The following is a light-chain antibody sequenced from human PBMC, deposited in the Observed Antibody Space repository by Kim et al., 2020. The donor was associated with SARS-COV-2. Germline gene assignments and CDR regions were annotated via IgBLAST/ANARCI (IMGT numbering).Light chain of an antibody. CDR2: GKN. V-gene: IGLV3-19*01. CDR3: NSRDSSGNHLNVV. CDR1: SLRSYY. J-gene: IGLJ2*01. Sequence: GQAVMITCQGDSLRSYYASWYQQKPGQAPVLVIYGKNNRPSGIPDRFSGSSSGNTASLTITGAQAEDEADYYCNSRDSSGNHLNVVFGGGTQLTVL.